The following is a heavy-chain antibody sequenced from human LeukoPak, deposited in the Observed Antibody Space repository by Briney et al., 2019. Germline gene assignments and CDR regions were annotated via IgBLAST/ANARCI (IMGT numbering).Heavy chain of an antibody. CDR2: ISGSGGST. V-gene: IGHV3-23*01. Sequence: GGSLRLSCTASGFTFSNYAMGWVRQAPGKGLEWVSAISGSGGSTYYADSVQGRFSISRDNSKNTLFLQMNSLRAEDTAVYYCAKPQIRSATTDYFFDYWGQGTPVTVSS. CDR3: AKPQIRSATTDYFFDY. D-gene: IGHD1-1*01. CDR1: GFTFSNYA. J-gene: IGHJ4*02.